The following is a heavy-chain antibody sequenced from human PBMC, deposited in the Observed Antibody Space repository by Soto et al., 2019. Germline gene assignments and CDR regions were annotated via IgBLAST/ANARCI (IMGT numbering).Heavy chain of an antibody. CDR3: ARVVRLMLYSDY. Sequence: GGSLRLSCAASGFTFSDYYMSWIRQAPGKGLEWVSYIGPSSSYTNYADSVKGRFTISRDNGKNSLYLQMNSLRAEDMAVYYCARVVRLMLYSDYWGQGTLVTVSS. D-gene: IGHD2-8*01. CDR1: GFTFSDYY. V-gene: IGHV3-11*06. CDR2: IGPSSSYT. J-gene: IGHJ4*02.